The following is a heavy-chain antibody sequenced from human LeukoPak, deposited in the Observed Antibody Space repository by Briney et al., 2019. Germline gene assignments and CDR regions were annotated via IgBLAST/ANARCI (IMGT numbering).Heavy chain of an antibody. Sequence: GGSLRLSCAASGFSFSSYWMHWVRQAPGKGLVWVSGINSDGSDTYYADSVKGRFTISRDNAKNALYLQMNSLRAEDTAVYYCYGGNAESWGQGTLVTVSS. CDR1: GFSFSSYW. V-gene: IGHV3-74*01. D-gene: IGHD4-23*01. CDR2: INSDGSDT. J-gene: IGHJ1*01. CDR3: YGGNAES.